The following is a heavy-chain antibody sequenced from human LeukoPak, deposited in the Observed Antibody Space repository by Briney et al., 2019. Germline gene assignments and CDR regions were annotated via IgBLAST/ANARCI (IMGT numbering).Heavy chain of an antibody. Sequence: PGGSLRLSCVASGFSFSTYSMSWVRQSPGTGLEWVSAVTRSSSSIYYSDSVQGRFTISRDNVKRSVYLQMDSLRAEDTGVYYFTSELYFSDGSGLWGPGTRVIVSS. CDR2: VTRSSSSI. D-gene: IGHD3-22*01. CDR1: GFSFSTYS. J-gene: IGHJ3*01. CDR3: TSELYFSDGSGL. V-gene: IGHV3-21*01.